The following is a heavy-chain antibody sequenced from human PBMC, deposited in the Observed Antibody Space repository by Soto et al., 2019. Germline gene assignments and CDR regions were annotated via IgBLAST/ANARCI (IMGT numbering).Heavy chain of an antibody. D-gene: IGHD1-26*01. CDR3: ARDLGSELSDPGAVFDY. Sequence: ASVKVSCKASGYSFTSYGITWVRQAPGQGLEWMGWISVYNGNTNYAQNVQGRVTLTTDTSTYTSYMELRSLQSDDTAIYYCARDLGSELSDPGAVFDYWGQGTPVTVSS. CDR2: ISVYNGNT. J-gene: IGHJ4*02. V-gene: IGHV1-18*01. CDR1: GYSFTSYG.